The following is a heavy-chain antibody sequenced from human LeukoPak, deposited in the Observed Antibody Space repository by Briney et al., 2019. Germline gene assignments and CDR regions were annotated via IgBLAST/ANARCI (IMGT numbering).Heavy chain of an antibody. D-gene: IGHD3-22*01. Sequence: SETLSLTCTVSGGSISSSSYYWGWIRQPPGKGLEWIGSIYYSGSTYYNPSLKSRVTISVDTSKNQFSLKLSSVTAADAAVYYCARDPAIYYDSSGSHGDAFDIWGQGTMVTVSS. CDR1: GGSISSSSYY. CDR3: ARDPAIYYDSSGSHGDAFDI. V-gene: IGHV4-39*07. J-gene: IGHJ3*02. CDR2: IYYSGST.